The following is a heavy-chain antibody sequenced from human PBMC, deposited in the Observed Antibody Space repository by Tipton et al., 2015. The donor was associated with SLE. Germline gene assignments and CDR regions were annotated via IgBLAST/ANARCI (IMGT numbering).Heavy chain of an antibody. D-gene: IGHD2-2*02. CDR1: GGSFSGYY. CDR2: INHSGST. V-gene: IGHV4-34*01. Sequence: TLSLTCVVYGGSFSGYYWSWIRQPPGKGLEWIGEINHSGSTNYSPSLKSRVTISVDTSKNQFSLKLSSVTAADTAVYYCAREIPEGYDAFDIWGQGTMVTVSS. CDR3: AREIPEGYDAFDI. J-gene: IGHJ3*02.